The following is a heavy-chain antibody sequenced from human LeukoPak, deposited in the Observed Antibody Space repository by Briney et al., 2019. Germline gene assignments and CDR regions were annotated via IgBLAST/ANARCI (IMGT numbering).Heavy chain of an antibody. Sequence: ASVKLSFKASGYTVTVYYMHWVRQAPGQGLEWVGWINPNSGGTNYAQTFKGRVTMTRDTSISTAYMELSRLRSDDTDVYYCARGRDGYCSGGSCYSGGFAPWGQGTLVTVSS. J-gene: IGHJ5*02. D-gene: IGHD2-15*01. CDR2: INPNSGGT. V-gene: IGHV1-2*02. CDR1: GYTVTVYY. CDR3: ARGRDGYCSGGSCYSGGFAP.